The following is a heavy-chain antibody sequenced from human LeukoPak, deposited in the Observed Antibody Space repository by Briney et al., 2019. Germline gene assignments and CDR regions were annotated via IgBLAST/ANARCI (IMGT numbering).Heavy chain of an antibody. D-gene: IGHD6-6*01. CDR2: INPNSGGT. CDR3: ARGAAARPSRYFDY. CDR1: GYTFTGYY. J-gene: IGHJ4*02. V-gene: IGHV1-2*02. Sequence: ASVKVSCKASGYTFTGYYMHWVRQAPGQGLEWMGWINPNSGGTNYAQKFQGRVTMTRDTSISTAYMELSRLRSDDTAVYYCARGAAARPSRYFDYWGLGTLVTVSS.